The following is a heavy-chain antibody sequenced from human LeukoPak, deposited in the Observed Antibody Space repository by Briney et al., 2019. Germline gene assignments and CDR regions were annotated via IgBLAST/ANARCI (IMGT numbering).Heavy chain of an antibody. CDR2: INHSGST. Sequence: GSLRLSCAASGFTFSSYGMSWIRQSPGKGLEWIGEINHSGSTNYNPSLKSRVAISVDTSKNQFSLKLRSVTAADTAVYYCTRGPLWVKERLFDPWGQGTLVTVSS. CDR1: GFTFSSYG. V-gene: IGHV4-34*01. J-gene: IGHJ5*02. D-gene: IGHD3-16*01. CDR3: TRGPLWVKERLFDP.